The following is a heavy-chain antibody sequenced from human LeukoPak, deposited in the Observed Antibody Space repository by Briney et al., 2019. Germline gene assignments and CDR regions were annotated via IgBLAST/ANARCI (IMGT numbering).Heavy chain of an antibody. Sequence: GGPLRLSCAASGFTLSSYAMRWVRHAPGKGLEWGLGISGSGGSTYYADSVKGRLTISRDNSKNTLYLQMNSLRAEDTAVYYCAKQPDLLLEWLLYGMDVWGQGTTVTVSS. CDR3: AKQPDLLLEWLLYGMDV. J-gene: IGHJ6*02. D-gene: IGHD3-3*01. CDR2: ISGSGGST. CDR1: GFTLSSYA. V-gene: IGHV3-23*01.